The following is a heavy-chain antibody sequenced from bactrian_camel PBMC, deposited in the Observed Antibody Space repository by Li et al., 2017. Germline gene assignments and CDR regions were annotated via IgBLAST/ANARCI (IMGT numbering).Heavy chain of an antibody. D-gene: IGHD3*01. J-gene: IGHJ4*01. CDR1: GDTYSM. CDR3: AANRRSGYDKLDVRAYAF. CDR2: IGAGGTT. Sequence: HVQLVESGGGSVQAGGSLNLSCVASGDTYSMAWFRQAPEKAREGIATIGAGGTTTYTESVKGRFTISKDKSKNTLHLSMNSLKAEDTGIYYCAANRRSGYDKLDVRAYAFWGQGTQVTVS. V-gene: IGHV3S53*01.